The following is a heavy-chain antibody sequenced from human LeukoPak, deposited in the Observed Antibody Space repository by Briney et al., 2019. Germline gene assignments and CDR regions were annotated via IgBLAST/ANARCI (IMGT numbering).Heavy chain of an antibody. J-gene: IGHJ4*02. Sequence: GGSLRLSCAASGFTFSSYEMNWVRQAPGKGLEWVSYISPSGPTIYYADSVKGRFTISRDNAKNSLYLQMNSLRAEDTAVYYCAREGSYYFDCWGQGTLVTVSS. V-gene: IGHV3-48*03. CDR3: AREGSYYFDC. CDR1: GFTFSSYE. CDR2: ISPSGPTI.